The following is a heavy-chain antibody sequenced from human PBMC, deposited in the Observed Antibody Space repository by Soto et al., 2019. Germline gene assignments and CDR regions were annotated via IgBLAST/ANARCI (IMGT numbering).Heavy chain of an antibody. CDR2: INHSGST. V-gene: IGHV4-34*01. Sequence: SETLSLTCAVYGGSFSGYYWSWIRQPPGKGLEWIGEINHSGSTNYNPSLKSRVTISVDTSKNQFSLKLSAVTAADTAVYYWARGGDFDYWGQGTLVTVSS. J-gene: IGHJ4*02. CDR1: GGSFSGYY. CDR3: ARGGDFDY.